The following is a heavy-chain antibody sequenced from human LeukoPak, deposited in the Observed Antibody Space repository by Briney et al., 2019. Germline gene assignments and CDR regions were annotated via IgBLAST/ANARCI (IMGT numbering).Heavy chain of an antibody. D-gene: IGHD5-18*01. CDR1: GFTFSSYS. CDR2: IGKSSSSI. CDR3: ARDYGYGFDY. Sequence: GGSLRLSCAVSGFTFSSYSMNWVRQAPGKGLEWISYIGKSSSSISYADSVKGRFTISTDNAKSSLYLQMNSLRAEDTAVYYWARDYGYGFDYWGQGTLVTVSS. J-gene: IGHJ4*02. V-gene: IGHV3-48*01.